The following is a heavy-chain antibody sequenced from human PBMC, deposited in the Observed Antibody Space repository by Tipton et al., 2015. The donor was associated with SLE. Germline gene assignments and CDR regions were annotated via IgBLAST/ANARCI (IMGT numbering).Heavy chain of an antibody. CDR2: VSYGGST. Sequence: LRLSCAASGFTFSSYSMNWIRQSPGKGLEWIGYVSYGGSTNYNPSLQGRVTISVDTSRNQFSLNLYSVTAADTAVYYCSRKSSTADIWGRGTLVTVSS. D-gene: IGHD2-2*01. V-gene: IGHV4-59*12. CDR1: GFTFSSYS. J-gene: IGHJ2*01. CDR3: SRKSSTADI.